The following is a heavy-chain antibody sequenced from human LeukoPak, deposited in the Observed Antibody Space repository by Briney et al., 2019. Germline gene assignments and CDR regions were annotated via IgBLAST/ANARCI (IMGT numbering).Heavy chain of an antibody. CDR1: GLTLSTYS. CDR3: GSDPNGDYVGALVF. V-gene: IGHV3-48*01. CDR2: ISVSSNTI. Sequence: GGSLRLSCAVSGLTLSTYSMNWVRQAPGKGLEWLSYISVSSNTIYYADSVKGRFTISRDNSKNTMYLQMNRLRAEDTAVYFCGSDPNGDYVGALVFWGRGTLVTVSS. D-gene: IGHD2-8*01. J-gene: IGHJ4*01.